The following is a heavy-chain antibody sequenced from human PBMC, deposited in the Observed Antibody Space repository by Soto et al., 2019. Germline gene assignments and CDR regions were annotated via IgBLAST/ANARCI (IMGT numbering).Heavy chain of an antibody. CDR3: ARHLGIAAAGNYYYYGMDV. J-gene: IGHJ6*02. CDR2: IYYSGST. Sequence: SETLSLTCSVSGDSVSSGSYYWGWIRQPPGKGLEWIGSIYYSGSTYYNPSLKSRVTISVDTSKNQFSLKLSSVTAADTAVYYCARHLGIAAAGNYYYYGMDVWGQGTTVTVSS. V-gene: IGHV4-39*01. D-gene: IGHD6-13*01. CDR1: GDSVSSGSYY.